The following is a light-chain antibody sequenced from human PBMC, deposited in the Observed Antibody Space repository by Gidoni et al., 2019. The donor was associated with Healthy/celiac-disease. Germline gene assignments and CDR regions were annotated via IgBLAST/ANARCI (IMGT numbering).Light chain of an antibody. J-gene: IGKJ1*01. CDR3: QQYYSTPPT. V-gene: IGKV4-1*01. CDR2: WAS. CDR1: QSVLYSSNNKNY. Sequence: DSVMTQSPDSLAVSLGERATINCKSSQSVLYSSNNKNYLAWSQQNPGQPPKLLISWASTRESGVPDRFSGSGSGTDFPLTISSLQSEDVAVYYCQQYYSTPPTFGQGTKVEIK.